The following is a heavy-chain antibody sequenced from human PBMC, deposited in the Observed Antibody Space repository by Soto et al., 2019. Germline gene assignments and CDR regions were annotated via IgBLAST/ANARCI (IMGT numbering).Heavy chain of an antibody. J-gene: IGHJ4*02. CDR1: GFTFSSYA. Sequence: DVQLLESGGGLVQPEGSLRLSCAASGFTFSSYAMGWVRQGPGKGLEWVAVVSIGGSTHYAHSVRGRFTISRDNSKNTLSLQMNSLTAEDTAVYFCAKRRGAGGHFDYWGQGALVTVSS. CDR3: AKRRGAGGHFDY. V-gene: IGHV3-23*01. CDR2: VSIGGST. D-gene: IGHD2-15*01.